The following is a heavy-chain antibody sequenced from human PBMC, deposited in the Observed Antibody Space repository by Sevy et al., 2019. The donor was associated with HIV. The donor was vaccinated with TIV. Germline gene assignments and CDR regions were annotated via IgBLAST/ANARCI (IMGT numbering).Heavy chain of an antibody. V-gene: IGHV3-53*01. D-gene: IGHD6-13*01. J-gene: IGHJ4*02. CDR3: ARGGLDSNWFRSFDY. CDR2: IYSGGAT. Sequence: GESLKISCAASGFTFDDYAMHWVRQAPGKGLEWVSLIYSGGATYYADSVNGRFTISGDDSKNTLYLQMDSLRAEDTAVYYCARGGLDSNWFRSFDYWGRGTLVTVSS. CDR1: GFTFDDYA.